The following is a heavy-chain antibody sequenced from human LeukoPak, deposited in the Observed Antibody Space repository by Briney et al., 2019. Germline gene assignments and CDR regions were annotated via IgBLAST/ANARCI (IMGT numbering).Heavy chain of an antibody. Sequence: GGSLRLSCAASGFTFSTFWMHWVRQAPGKGLVWVSRIRNDGSSTNYAASVKGRFTISRDNAKNTLYLQMNSLRAEDTAVYYCARDWGGYAGDYWGQGTLVTVSS. J-gene: IGHJ4*02. V-gene: IGHV3-74*01. D-gene: IGHD5-12*01. CDR1: GFTFSTFW. CDR2: IRNDGSST. CDR3: ARDWGGYAGDY.